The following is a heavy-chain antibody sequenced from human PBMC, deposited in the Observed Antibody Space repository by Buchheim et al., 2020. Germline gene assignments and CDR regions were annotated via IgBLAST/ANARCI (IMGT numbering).Heavy chain of an antibody. CDR2: IYYSGST. D-gene: IGHD6-13*01. CDR3: ATERGIAAAGHFDY. V-gene: IGHV4-39*01. J-gene: IGHJ4*02. CDR1: GGSISSSSYY. Sequence: QLQLQESGPGLVKPSETLSLTCTVSGGSISSSSYYWGWIRQPPGKGLEWIGSIYYSGSTYYNPSLKSRGTISVDTSKNQFSLKLSSVTAADTAVYYCATERGIAAAGHFDYWGQGTL.